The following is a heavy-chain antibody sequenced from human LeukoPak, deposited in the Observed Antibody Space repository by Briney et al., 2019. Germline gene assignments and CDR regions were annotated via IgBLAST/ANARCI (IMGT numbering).Heavy chain of an antibody. V-gene: IGHV4-59*01. D-gene: IGHD3-22*01. J-gene: IGHJ2*01. CDR1: GGSISSYY. CDR3: ARNQYYYDSSGYITYWYFDL. Sequence: SETQSLTCTGSGGSISSYYWSWIRQPPGKGLEWIGYIYYSGSTNYNPSLKSRVTISVDTSKNQFSLKLSSVTAADTAVYYCARNQYYYDSSGYITYWYFDLWGRGTLVTVSS. CDR2: IYYSGST.